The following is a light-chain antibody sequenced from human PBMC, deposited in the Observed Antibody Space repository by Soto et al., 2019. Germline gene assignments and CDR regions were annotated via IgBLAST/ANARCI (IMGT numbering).Light chain of an antibody. CDR1: SSNIGTNT. Sequence: QSVLTQPPSASGTPGQRVTISCSGSSSNIGTNTVNWYQHLPGAAPRLLIYSNNERPSGVPDRFSGSKSGTSASLAISGLQSEDEADYYCAGWDDSLISDVFGTGTKLTVL. CDR3: AGWDDSLISDV. CDR2: SNN. J-gene: IGLJ1*01. V-gene: IGLV1-44*01.